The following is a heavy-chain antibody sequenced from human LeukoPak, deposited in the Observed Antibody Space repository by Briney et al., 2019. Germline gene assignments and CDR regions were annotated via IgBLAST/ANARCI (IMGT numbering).Heavy chain of an antibody. J-gene: IGHJ4*02. D-gene: IGHD6-19*01. CDR3: GRGGSSGVDY. V-gene: IGHV1-3*04. Sequence: SSVKVSCKTSGYTFTRNAVHWVRQAPGQRLEWMGNIYTHNGDTKYSQKFQGRVTLTRDTSASTVYVELSSLTSEDTAVYYCGRGGSSGVDYWGQGTLVTVSS. CDR2: IYTHNGDT. CDR1: GYTFTRNA.